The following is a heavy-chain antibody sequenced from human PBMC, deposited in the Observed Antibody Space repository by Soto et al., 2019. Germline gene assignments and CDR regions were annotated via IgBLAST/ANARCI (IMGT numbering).Heavy chain of an antibody. V-gene: IGHV1-3*01. CDR3: ARSDFWSGSQYYYYGMDV. CDR2: INAGNGNT. D-gene: IGHD3-3*01. J-gene: IGHJ6*02. Sequence: ASVKVACKASGYTFTSYSMHWVRQAPGQRLEWMGWINAGNGNTKYSQKFQGRVTITRDTSASTAYMVLSSLRSEDTAVYYCARSDFWSGSQYYYYGMDVWGQGTTVTVSS. CDR1: GYTFTSYS.